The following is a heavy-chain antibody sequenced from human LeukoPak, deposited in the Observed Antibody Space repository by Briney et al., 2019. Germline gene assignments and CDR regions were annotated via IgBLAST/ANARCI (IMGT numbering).Heavy chain of an antibody. V-gene: IGHV1-2*02. D-gene: IGHD3-22*01. Sequence: GASVTVSCKPSGYTFTGYYMHWVRQAPGQGREWMGWINPKSGGTNYAQKFQGRVTMTRDKSISTAYMELTRLRSEDTAVYYCVISDRSDWNAYWGPGTLVTVSS. CDR3: VISDRSDWNAY. CDR1: GYTFTGYY. CDR2: INPKSGGT. J-gene: IGHJ4*02.